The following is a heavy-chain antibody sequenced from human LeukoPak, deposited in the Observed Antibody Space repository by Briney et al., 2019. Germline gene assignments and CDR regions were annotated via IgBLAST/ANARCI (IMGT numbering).Heavy chain of an antibody. CDR3: ARKSLKYYDSLDAFDI. D-gene: IGHD3-22*01. CDR1: GYTFTGYY. V-gene: IGHV1-2*06. CDR2: INCNSGGT. J-gene: IGHJ3*02. Sequence: ASVKVSCKTSGYTFTGYYLHWVRQAPGQGLEWVGRINCNSGGTNFAQKFQGRVTMTRERSIRTAYMELSRLRSDDTAVYYCARKSLKYYDSLDAFDIWGQGTMVTVSS.